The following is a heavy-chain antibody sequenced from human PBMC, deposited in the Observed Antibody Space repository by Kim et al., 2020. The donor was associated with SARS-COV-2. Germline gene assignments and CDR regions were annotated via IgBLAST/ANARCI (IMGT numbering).Heavy chain of an antibody. J-gene: IGHJ4*02. Sequence: GESLKISCQGSEYSFTNHWIGWVRQKPGKGLEWMGIIYPGDSDTRYSPSFQGQVTMSADKFINTAYLHWSTLKASDTAIYYCARGGIGVAPATTNYFDYWGQGTLVTVSS. CDR3: ARGGIGVAPATTNYFDY. CDR1: EYSFTNHW. D-gene: IGHD2-2*01. V-gene: IGHV5-51*01. CDR2: IYPGDSDT.